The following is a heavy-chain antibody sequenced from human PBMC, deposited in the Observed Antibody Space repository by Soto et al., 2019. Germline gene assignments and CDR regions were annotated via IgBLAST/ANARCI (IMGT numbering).Heavy chain of an antibody. D-gene: IGHD3-3*01. V-gene: IGHV3-23*01. Sequence: EVKLLESGGGLAQPGGSLRLSCVGSGFTFDSYAISWVRQAPGARLQWIAAISGSADGTDYAHSVRVRFSISRDNAKKTMQMQMDTLRVEDTAVYFCAKDTVGGYSFWSGYYSDGLDVWGKGTLVTVS. J-gene: IGHJ3*01. CDR3: AKDTVGGYSFWSGYYSDGLDV. CDR1: GFTFDSYA. CDR2: ISGSADGT.